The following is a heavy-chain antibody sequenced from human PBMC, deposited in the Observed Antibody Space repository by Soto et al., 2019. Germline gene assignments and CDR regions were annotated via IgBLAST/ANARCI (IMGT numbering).Heavy chain of an antibody. CDR1: GFTVNSYA. J-gene: IGHJ4*01. CDR3: VRKYPGTRPFDY. V-gene: IGHV3-23*01. CDR2: IGTDGNT. Sequence: GGSLRLSCAASGFTVNSYAMNWVRQAPGKGLAWVSAIGTDGNTYYANSVKGRFTISRDNSRTTLYLQMNSLRVEDTALYYCVRKYPGTRPFDYWGQGTLVTVS. D-gene: IGHD2-2*01.